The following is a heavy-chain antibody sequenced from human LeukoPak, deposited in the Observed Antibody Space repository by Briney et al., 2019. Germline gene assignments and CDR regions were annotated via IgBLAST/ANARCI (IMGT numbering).Heavy chain of an antibody. D-gene: IGHD6-19*01. V-gene: IGHV5-51*01. Sequence: GGSLKISCKGSGYSFTSYWIGWVRQMPGKGLEWMGIIYPGDSDTRYSPSFQGQVTISADKSISTAYLQWSSLKASDTAMYYCARHSRAGSGWDYPSDYWGQGTLVTVSS. CDR1: GYSFTSYW. CDR2: IYPGDSDT. J-gene: IGHJ4*02. CDR3: ARHSRAGSGWDYPSDY.